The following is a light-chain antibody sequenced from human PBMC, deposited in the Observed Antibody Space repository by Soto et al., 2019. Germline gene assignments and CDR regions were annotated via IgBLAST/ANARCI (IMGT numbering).Light chain of an antibody. V-gene: IGKV3-20*01. CDR2: GAS. J-gene: IGKJ4*01. CDR1: QSVSSSY. Sequence: IVLSKSACTLSLSPEERATLSCRASQSVSSSYLAWYQQKPGQAPRLLIYGASSRATGIPDRFSGSGSGTDFTLTINSQESAVFAWHYCQQYGSSPGLTFGGGSMVDVK. CDR3: QQYGSSPGLT.